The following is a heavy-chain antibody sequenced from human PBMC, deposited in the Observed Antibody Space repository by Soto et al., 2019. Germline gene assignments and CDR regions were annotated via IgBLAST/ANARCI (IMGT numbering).Heavy chain of an antibody. D-gene: IGHD2-2*01. CDR1: GFTFSSYA. J-gene: IGHJ6*03. CDR3: AKSSTWAHYYYMDV. CDR2: ISGSGDST. V-gene: IGHV3-23*01. Sequence: EVQLLESGGGLVQPGGSLRLSCAASGFTFSSYAMSWVRQAPGKGLEWVSVISGSGDSTNYADSVKDRFTISRENSKNSLYLQMNSLRVEDTAVYYCAKSSTWAHYYYMDVWGKGTTVTVSS.